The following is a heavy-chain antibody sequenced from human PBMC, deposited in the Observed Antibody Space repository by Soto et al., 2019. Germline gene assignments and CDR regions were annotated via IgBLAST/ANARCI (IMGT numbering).Heavy chain of an antibody. Sequence: PGGSLRLSCAASGFTFSSYAMHWVRQAPGKGLEWVAVILYDGSNKYYADSVKGRFTISRDNSKNTLYLQMNSLRAEDTAVYYCAKGPGYCSGGSCYWYYFDYWGQGTLVTVSS. CDR2: ILYDGSNK. D-gene: IGHD2-15*01. V-gene: IGHV3-30*18. CDR1: GFTFSSYA. CDR3: AKGPGYCSGGSCYWYYFDY. J-gene: IGHJ4*02.